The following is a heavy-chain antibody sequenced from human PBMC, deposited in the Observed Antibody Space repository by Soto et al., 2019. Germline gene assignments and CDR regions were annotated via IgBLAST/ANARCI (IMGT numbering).Heavy chain of an antibody. CDR3: AKGQKWELPLDS. J-gene: IGHJ4*02. CDR2: FSGTNSNT. Sequence: QPGGSLRLSCAVSGFTFSSYAMSWVRQAPGKGLEWVSSFSGTNSNTYYAASVKGRLTISRDNSKNTLYLQMNSLRVEDTAVYHCAKGQKWELPLDSWGQGTQVTVSS. D-gene: IGHD1-26*01. CDR1: GFTFSSYA. V-gene: IGHV3-23*01.